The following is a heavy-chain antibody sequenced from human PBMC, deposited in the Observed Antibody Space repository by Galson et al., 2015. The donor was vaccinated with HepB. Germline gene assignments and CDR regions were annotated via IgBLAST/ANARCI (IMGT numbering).Heavy chain of an antibody. Sequence: PALVKPTQTLTLTCTVSGFSLSNARMGVSWIRQPPGKALEWLAHIFSNDEKSYSTSLKSRLTISKDTSKSQVVLTMTNMDPVDTATYYCARIARGGANLDYWGQGTLVTVSS. J-gene: IGHJ4*02. CDR3: ARIARGGANLDY. V-gene: IGHV2-26*01. D-gene: IGHD1-26*01. CDR1: GFSLSNARMG. CDR2: IFSNDEK.